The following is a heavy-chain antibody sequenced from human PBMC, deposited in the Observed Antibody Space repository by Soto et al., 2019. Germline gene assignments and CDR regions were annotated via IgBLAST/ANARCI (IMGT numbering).Heavy chain of an antibody. CDR2: IYYSGST. V-gene: IGHV4-59*01. CDR1: GGSISSYY. D-gene: IGHD6-13*01. Sequence: QVQLQESGPGLVKPSETLSLTCTVSGGSISSYYWSWIRQPPGKGLEWIGYIYYSGSTNYNPSLKSRVTISVDTYKNQFSLNLSSVTAADTAVYYCAREVPTWSSRWSDVHWYFDLWGRGTLVTVSS. CDR3: AREVPTWSSRWSDVHWYFDL. J-gene: IGHJ2*01.